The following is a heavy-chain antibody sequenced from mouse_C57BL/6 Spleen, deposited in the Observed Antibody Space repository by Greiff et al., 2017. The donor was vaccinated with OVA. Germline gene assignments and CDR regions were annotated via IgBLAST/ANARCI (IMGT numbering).Heavy chain of an antibody. D-gene: IGHD1-1*01. J-gene: IGHJ4*01. CDR1: GYTFTSYW. CDR3: ARDYGSSFRYYAMDY. V-gene: IGHV1-59*01. Sequence: QVQLKQPGAELVRPGTSVKLSCKASGYTFTSYWMHWVKQRPGQGLEWIGVIDPSDSYTNYNQKFKGKATLTVHTSSSTAYMQLSSLTSEDSAVYYCARDYGSSFRYYAMDYWGQGTSVTVSS. CDR2: IDPSDSYT.